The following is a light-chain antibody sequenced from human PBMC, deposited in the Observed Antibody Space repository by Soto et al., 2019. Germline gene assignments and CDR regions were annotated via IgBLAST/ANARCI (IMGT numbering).Light chain of an antibody. J-gene: IGKJ5*01. CDR1: QSINRF. V-gene: IGKV1-39*01. Sequence: DIQMTQSPSSLSASVGDRVTITCRASQSINRFLNWYQQKPGKAPKLLIYAASSLQSGVPSRFSGSGPGTDFTLTISRLQPEDFATYYCQKIYSPPPVTFGQGTRLEIK. CDR2: AAS. CDR3: QKIYSPPPVT.